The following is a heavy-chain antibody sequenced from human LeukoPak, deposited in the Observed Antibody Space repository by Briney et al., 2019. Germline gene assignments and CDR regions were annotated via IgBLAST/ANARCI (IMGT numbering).Heavy chain of an antibody. CDR1: GYTFTSYY. D-gene: IGHD3-3*01. CDR2: INPSGGST. J-gene: IGHJ5*02. Sequence: ASVKVSCKASGYTFTSYYMHWVRQAPGQGLEWMGIINPSGGSTSYAQKFQGRVTMTRDTSTSTVYMELSSLRSEDTAVYYCARDTYYDFWSGCSSPIAYNWFDPWGQGTLVTVSS. V-gene: IGHV1-46*01. CDR3: ARDTYYDFWSGCSSPIAYNWFDP.